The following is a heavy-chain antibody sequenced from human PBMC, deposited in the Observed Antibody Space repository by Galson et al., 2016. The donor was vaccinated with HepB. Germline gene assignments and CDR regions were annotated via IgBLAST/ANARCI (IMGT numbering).Heavy chain of an antibody. CDR2: LSGSGDVT. Sequence: SLRLSCAASGFPLSPYAMRWVRQPPGKGLEWVSSLSGSGDVTHHADSVKGRFTISRDNSKNTLYLQMNSLRAEDTALYYCAKSGVWGTHRSPDYWGQGTLVTVSS. CDR1: GFPLSPYA. V-gene: IGHV3-23*01. CDR3: AKSGVWGTHRSPDY. J-gene: IGHJ4*02. D-gene: IGHD3-16*02.